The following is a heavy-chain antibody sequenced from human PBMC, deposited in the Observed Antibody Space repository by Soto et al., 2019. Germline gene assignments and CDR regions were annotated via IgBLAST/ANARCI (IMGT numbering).Heavy chain of an antibody. CDR3: ARWSIGGDAFDI. V-gene: IGHV5-51*01. D-gene: IGHD3-16*01. CDR2: IYPGDSDT. CDR1: GYSFTRYW. J-gene: IGHJ3*02. Sequence: RESLTISCTCAGYSFTRYWIGWVRQMPGKGLEWMGIIYPGDSDTRYSPSFQGQVTISADKSISTAYLQWSSLKASDTAMYYCARWSIGGDAFDIWGQGTMVTVSS.